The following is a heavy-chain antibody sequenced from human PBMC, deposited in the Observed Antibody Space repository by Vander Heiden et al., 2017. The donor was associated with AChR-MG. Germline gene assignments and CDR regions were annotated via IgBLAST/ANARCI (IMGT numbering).Heavy chain of an antibody. CDR1: GFTFSSYA. V-gene: IGHV3-30-3*01. Sequence: QVQLVESGGGVFQPGRSLSLSCAASGFTFSSYAMHWVRQAPGKGLEWVAVISYDGSNKYYADSVKGRFTISRDNSKNTLYLQMNSLRAEDTAVYYCARARASKCYFDYWGQGTLVTVSS. J-gene: IGHJ4*02. CDR2: ISYDGSNK. CDR3: ARARASKCYFDY.